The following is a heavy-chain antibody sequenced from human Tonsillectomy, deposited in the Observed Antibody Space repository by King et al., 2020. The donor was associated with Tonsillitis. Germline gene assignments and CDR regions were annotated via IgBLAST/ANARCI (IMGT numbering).Heavy chain of an antibody. V-gene: IGHV1-18*01. CDR2: ISASNGNP. D-gene: IGHD1-7*01. Sequence: QLVQSGAEVKKPGASMKVSCKASGYTFTSHGVTWVRQAPGQGLEWMGWISASNGNPNSAQKLQGRVTMTTDTSTRTAYMELRSLRSDDTAVYYCARATHWNYAFDLWGQGTLVTVSS. CDR3: ARATHWNYAFDL. J-gene: IGHJ3*01. CDR1: GYTFTSHG.